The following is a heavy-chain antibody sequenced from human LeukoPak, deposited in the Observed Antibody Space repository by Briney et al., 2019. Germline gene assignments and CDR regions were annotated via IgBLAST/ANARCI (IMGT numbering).Heavy chain of an antibody. CDR1: GGSISSYY. Sequence: SETLSLTCTVSGGSISSYYCSWIRQPPGKGLEWIGYIYYSVSNNYNPSLKSRVKISVETSKKQFSLKLSSVTAADTAVYYCAGSYGDGGDYWGQGTLVTVSS. V-gene: IGHV4-59*01. J-gene: IGHJ4*02. CDR2: IYYSVSN. D-gene: IGHD4-17*01. CDR3: AGSYGDGGDY.